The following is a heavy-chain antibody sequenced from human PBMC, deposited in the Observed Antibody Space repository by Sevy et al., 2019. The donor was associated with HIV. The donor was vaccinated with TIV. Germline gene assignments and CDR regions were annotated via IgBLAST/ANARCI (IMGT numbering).Heavy chain of an antibody. Sequence: GGSLRLSCAASGFTFSYYSMNWVRQAPGKGLEWVSSISSSSSYIYYADSVKGRFTISRDNAKNSLYLRMNSLGAEDTAVYYCASPLDYYDSPSAYWGQGTLVTVSS. V-gene: IGHV3-21*01. D-gene: IGHD3-22*01. CDR1: GFTFSYYS. J-gene: IGHJ4*02. CDR3: ASPLDYYDSPSAY. CDR2: ISSSSSYI.